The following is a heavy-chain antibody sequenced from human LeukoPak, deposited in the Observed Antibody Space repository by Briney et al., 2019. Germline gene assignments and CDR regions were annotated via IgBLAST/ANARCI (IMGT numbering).Heavy chain of an antibody. V-gene: IGHV1-69*13. CDR1: GGTFSSYA. Sequence: GASVKVSCKASGGTFSSYAISWVRQAPGQGLEWMGGIIPIFGTANYAQKFQGRVTITADESTSSAYMELSSLRSEDTAVYYCARVKGRSMVRGVIVYYYGMDVWGQGTTVTVSS. J-gene: IGHJ6*02. CDR2: IIPIFGTA. D-gene: IGHD3-10*01. CDR3: ARVKGRSMVRGVIVYYYGMDV.